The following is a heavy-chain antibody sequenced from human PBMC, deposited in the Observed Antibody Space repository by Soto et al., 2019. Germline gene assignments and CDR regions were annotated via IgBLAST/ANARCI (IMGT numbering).Heavy chain of an antibody. CDR1: GGTFSSYA. CDR2: IIPIFGTA. J-gene: IGHJ4*02. D-gene: IGHD2-15*01. Sequence: SVKVSCKASGGTFSSYAISWVRQAPGQGLEWMGGIIPIFGTANYAQKFQGRVTITADESTSTACMELSSLRSEDTAVYYCARDNYCSGGSCYPYYFDYWGQGTLVTVSS. CDR3: ARDNYCSGGSCYPYYFDY. V-gene: IGHV1-69*13.